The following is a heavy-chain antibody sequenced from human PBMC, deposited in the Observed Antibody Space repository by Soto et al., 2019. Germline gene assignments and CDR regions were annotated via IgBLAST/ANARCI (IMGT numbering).Heavy chain of an antibody. CDR1: GGTFNTYT. Sequence: QVHLVQSGAEVKTPGSSVKVSCKAAGGTFNTYTLIWVRQAPGHGLEWMGRIIPMLTVTNSAQKFQGRVTLTADKSTGTAFMELTSLRSGDTALYYCSIGSWSAETFDIWGQGTMVTVSS. CDR3: SIGSWSAETFDI. V-gene: IGHV1-69*02. D-gene: IGHD2-2*01. CDR2: IIPMLTVT. J-gene: IGHJ3*02.